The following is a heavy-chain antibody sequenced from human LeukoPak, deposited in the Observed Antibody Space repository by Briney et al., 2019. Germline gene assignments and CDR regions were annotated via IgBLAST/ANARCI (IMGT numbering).Heavy chain of an antibody. CDR2: IYDSGST. D-gene: IGHD3-10*01. CDR3: ARGGSYYVDY. Sequence: SETLSLTCTVSGGSISSYFWSWIRQPPGKGLEWIGYIYDSGSTNYKPSLKSRVTISGDASKNRFSLNLRYVTAADTAVYYCARGGSYYVDYWGQGILVTVSS. J-gene: IGHJ4*02. V-gene: IGHV4-59*01. CDR1: GGSISSYF.